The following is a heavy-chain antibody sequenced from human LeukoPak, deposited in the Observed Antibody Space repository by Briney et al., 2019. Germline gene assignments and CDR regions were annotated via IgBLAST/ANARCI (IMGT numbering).Heavy chain of an antibody. D-gene: IGHD1-14*01. CDR1: GESFSGYY. Sequence: PSETLSLTCAVYGESFSGYYWSWIRQSPGKGLEWIGEINHSGTSNYNPSLKSRVTISVDTSKNQFSLNLSSVTAADTAVYYCARAPGGNPTTHYFDYWGQGTLVTVSS. CDR3: ARAPGGNPTTHYFDY. J-gene: IGHJ4*02. V-gene: IGHV4-34*01. CDR2: INHSGTS.